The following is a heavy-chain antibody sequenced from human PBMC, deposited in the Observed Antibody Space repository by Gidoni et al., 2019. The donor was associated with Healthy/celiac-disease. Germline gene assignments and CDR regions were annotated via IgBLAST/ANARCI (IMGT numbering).Heavy chain of an antibody. CDR1: VGSFSGYY. J-gene: IGHJ6*02. CDR3: ARDSYGYSGMDV. Sequence: QVQLQQWGAGLFKPSETLSLTCAVYVGSFSGYYWSWIRQPPGKGLEWIGEINHSGSTNYNPSLKSRVTISVDTSKNQFSLKLSSVTAADTAVYYCARDSYGYSGMDVWGQGTTVTVSS. D-gene: IGHD5-18*01. V-gene: IGHV4-34*01. CDR2: INHSGST.